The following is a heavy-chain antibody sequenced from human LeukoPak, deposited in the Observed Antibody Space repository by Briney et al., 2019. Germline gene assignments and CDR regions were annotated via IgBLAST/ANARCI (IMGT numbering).Heavy chain of an antibody. CDR3: ARRGSRCGGDCPRYYYYYYGMDV. Sequence: GASVKVSCKASGGTFSSYAISWVRQAPGQGLEWMGGIIPIFGTANYAQKFQGRVTTTADESTSTAYMELSSLRSEVTAVYYCARRGSRCGGDCPRYYYYYYGMDVWGQGTTVTVSS. J-gene: IGHJ6*02. D-gene: IGHD2-21*02. CDR2: IIPIFGTA. CDR1: GGTFSSYA. V-gene: IGHV1-69*13.